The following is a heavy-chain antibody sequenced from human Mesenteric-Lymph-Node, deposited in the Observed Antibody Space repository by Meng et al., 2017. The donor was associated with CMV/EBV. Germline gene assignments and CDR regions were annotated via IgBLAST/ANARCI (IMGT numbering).Heavy chain of an antibody. CDR3: AKGDYYDSRFDC. CDR1: GFTFSNYA. CDR2: ISNSGDTT. D-gene: IGHD3-22*01. V-gene: IGHV3-23*01. J-gene: IGHJ4*02. Sequence: GESLKISCAASGFTFSNYAMNWVRQAPGKGLEWVSTISNSGDTTHYADSVKGRFTISRDNSKNTLYLQMNSPRAEDTALYYCAKGDYYDSRFDCWGQGTPVTVSS.